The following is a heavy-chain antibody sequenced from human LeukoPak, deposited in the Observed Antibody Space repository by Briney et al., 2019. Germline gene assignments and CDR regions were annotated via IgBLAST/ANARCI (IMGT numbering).Heavy chain of an antibody. D-gene: IGHD3-3*02. J-gene: IGHJ3*02. V-gene: IGHV3-21*01. CDR3: ARDHRIFGVVITPDAFDI. CDR2: ISSSSSYI. Sequence: GGSLRLSCAASGFTFSSYSMNWIPQAPGKGLEWVSSISSSSSYIYYADSVKGRFTISRDNAKNSLYLQMNSLRAEDTAVYYCARDHRIFGVVITPDAFDIWGQGTMVTVSS. CDR1: GFTFSSYS.